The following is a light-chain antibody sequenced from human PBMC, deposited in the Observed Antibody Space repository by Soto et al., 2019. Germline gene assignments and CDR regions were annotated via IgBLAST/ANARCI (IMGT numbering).Light chain of an antibody. CDR3: QQYNSYSPET. CDR2: DAS. J-gene: IGKJ1*01. V-gene: IGKV1-5*01. Sequence: DIQMTQSPSTLSASVGDRVTITCRASQSISKWLAWYQQKPGKAPNLLIYDASSLETGVPSRFSGSGSGTEISLTITSLQPDDFATYYCQQYNSYSPETFGQGTKVDIK. CDR1: QSISKW.